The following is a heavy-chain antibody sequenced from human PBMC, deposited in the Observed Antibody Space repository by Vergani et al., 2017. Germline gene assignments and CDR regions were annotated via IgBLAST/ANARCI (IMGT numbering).Heavy chain of an antibody. D-gene: IGHD3-10*01. CDR2: IYTSGST. V-gene: IGHV4-61*02. Sequence: QVQLQESGPGLVKPSQTLSLTCTVSGGSISSGSYYWSWIRQPAGKGLEWIGRIYTSGSTNYNPSLKSRVTISVDTSKNQFSLKLSSVTAADTAVYYCAREDTMVRVLSDYYYYYGMDVWGQGTTVTVSS. CDR1: GGSISSGSYY. J-gene: IGHJ6*02. CDR3: AREDTMVRVLSDYYYYYGMDV.